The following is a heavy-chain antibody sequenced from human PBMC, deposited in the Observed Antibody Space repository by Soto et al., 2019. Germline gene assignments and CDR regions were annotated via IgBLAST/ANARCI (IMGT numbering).Heavy chain of an antibody. D-gene: IGHD6-25*01. Sequence: QVHLQESGPGLVKPSETLSLTCTVSGGSITSYYWSWIRQPPGKGLEWIGYCLYTGITKYNPSFKSRATISGDTSMNQFSLNLMSVTAADTAVYYCAKWGAAAGTTGGQGILVNVSS. CDR1: GGSITSYY. V-gene: IGHV4-59*01. J-gene: IGHJ4*02. CDR2: CLYTGIT. CDR3: AKWGAAAGTT.